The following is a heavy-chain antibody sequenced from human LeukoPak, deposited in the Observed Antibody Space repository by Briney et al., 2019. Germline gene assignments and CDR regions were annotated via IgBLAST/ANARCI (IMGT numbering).Heavy chain of an antibody. D-gene: IGHD2-2*01. CDR2: IYHSGST. CDR1: GYSIGSGYY. Sequence: SETLSLTCAVSGYSIGSGYYWGWIRQPPGKGLEWIGSIYHSGSTYYNPSLKSRVTISVDTSKNQFSLKLSSVTAADTAVYYYARHARHAPFDYWGQGTLVTVSS. V-gene: IGHV4-38-2*01. CDR3: ARHARHAPFDY. J-gene: IGHJ4*02.